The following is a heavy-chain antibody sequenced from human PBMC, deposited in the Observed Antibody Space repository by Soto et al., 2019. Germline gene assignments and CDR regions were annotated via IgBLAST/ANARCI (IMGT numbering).Heavy chain of an antibody. J-gene: IGHJ4*02. CDR1: GFTVSSNY. V-gene: IGHV3-53*04. Sequence: GGSLRLSCAASGFTVSSNYMSWVRQAPGKGLEWVSVIYSGRSTYYADSVKGRFTISRHNPKNTLYLQMNSLRAEDTDVFYCARARDAVYFDYWGQGTLVTVSS. CDR3: ARARDAVYFDY. D-gene: IGHD2-8*01. CDR2: IYSGRST.